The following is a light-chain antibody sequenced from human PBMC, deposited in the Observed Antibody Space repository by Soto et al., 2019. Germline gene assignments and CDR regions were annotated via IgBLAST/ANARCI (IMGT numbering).Light chain of an antibody. CDR2: SNN. CDR1: SSNIGSNT. CDR3: AAWDARLNGVV. J-gene: IGLJ3*02. V-gene: IGLV1-44*01. Sequence: QSVLTQPPSASGTPGQRVTISCSGRSSNIGSNTVNWYQELPGTAPKLLIYSNNQRPSGVPDRFSGSKSGTSVSLAISGLQSEDEADYYCAAWDARLNGVVLGGGTKLTVL.